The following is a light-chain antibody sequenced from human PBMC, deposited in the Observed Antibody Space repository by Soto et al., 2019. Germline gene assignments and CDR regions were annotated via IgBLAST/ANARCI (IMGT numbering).Light chain of an antibody. J-gene: IGKJ4*01. V-gene: IGKV1-12*01. CDR1: QDINKW. CDR3: QQGKTFPLN. Sequence: DIQMTQSPSSVSASVGDTVTITCRASQDINKWLAWYQQKPGLAPNLVIYTASRLHGGGPSRFSGSASGTNFTLTISSLQPEDVGTYYCQQGKTFPLNFGGGTKVDIK. CDR2: TAS.